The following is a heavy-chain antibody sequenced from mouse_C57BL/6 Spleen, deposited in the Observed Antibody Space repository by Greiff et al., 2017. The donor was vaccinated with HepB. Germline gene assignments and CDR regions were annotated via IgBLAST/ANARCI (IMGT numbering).Heavy chain of an antibody. V-gene: IGHV1-52*01. J-gene: IGHJ2*01. D-gene: IGHD1-1*01. CDR3: AGRVLRSPYDFDY. CDR1: GYTFTSYW. Sequence: QVQLQQPGAELVRPGSSVKLSCKASGYTFTSYWMHWVKQRPIQGLEWIGNIDPSDSETHYNQKFKDKATLTVDKSSSTAYMQLSSLTSEDSAVYYCAGRVLRSPYDFDYWGQGTTLTVSS. CDR2: IDPSDSET.